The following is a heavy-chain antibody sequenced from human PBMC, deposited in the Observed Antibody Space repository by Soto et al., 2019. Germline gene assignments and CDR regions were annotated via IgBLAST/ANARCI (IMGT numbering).Heavy chain of an antibody. V-gene: IGHV1-69*12. CDR3: ARDTLYSSSWSNFDY. J-gene: IGHJ4*02. CDR2: IIPIFGTA. D-gene: IGHD6-13*01. Sequence: QVQLVQSGAEVKKPGSSVKVSCKASGGTFSSYAISWVRQAPGQGLEWMGGIIPIFGTANYAQKFQGRVTITADESTSTAQMELSRLSSEDTAVYYCARDTLYSSSWSNFDYWGQGTLFTVSS. CDR1: GGTFSSYA.